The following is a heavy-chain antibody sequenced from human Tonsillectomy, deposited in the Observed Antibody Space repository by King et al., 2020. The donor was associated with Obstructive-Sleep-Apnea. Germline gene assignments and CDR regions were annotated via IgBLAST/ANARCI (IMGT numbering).Heavy chain of an antibody. CDR3: ATAGITSISGWYLFDY. V-gene: IGHV1-2*02. Sequence: VQLVESGAEVKKPGSSVKVSCKASGYTFTGYYMHLVRQAPGQGLEWMGWINPHRVGTNDAQKFQGRFTMTRDTSTITAYMELSSLRADATAVYYCATAGITSISGWYLFDYWGQGTLVTVSS. CDR1: GYTFTGYY. CDR2: INPHRVGT. J-gene: IGHJ4*02. D-gene: IGHD6-13*01.